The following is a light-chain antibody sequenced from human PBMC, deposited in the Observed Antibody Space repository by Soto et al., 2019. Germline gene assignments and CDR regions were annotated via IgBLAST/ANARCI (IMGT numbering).Light chain of an antibody. CDR3: QQSYSTPHT. CDR2: AAS. CDR1: QSISTY. V-gene: IGKV1-39*01. Sequence: DIQMTQSPSSLSASVGDRVTITCRASQSISTYLNWYQQKPGKAPNLLIYAASTLHNGVPSRFSGSGSGTDFTLTISSLQPEDFATYHCQQSYSTPHTFGQGTKLEIK. J-gene: IGKJ2*01.